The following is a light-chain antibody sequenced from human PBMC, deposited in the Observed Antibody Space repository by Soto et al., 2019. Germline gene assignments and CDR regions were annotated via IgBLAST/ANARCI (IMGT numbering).Light chain of an antibody. Sequence: QSALTQSASVSGSPGQSITISCTGTSSDVGGYNYVSWYQQHPGKAPKLIFYDVSNRPAGVSTRFSGSKSGNTASLTISGLQGEDEADYSCSSYTSTNSGVFGGGTKLTVL. CDR3: SSYTSTNSGV. V-gene: IGLV2-14*01. CDR1: SSDVGGYNY. CDR2: DVS. J-gene: IGLJ3*02.